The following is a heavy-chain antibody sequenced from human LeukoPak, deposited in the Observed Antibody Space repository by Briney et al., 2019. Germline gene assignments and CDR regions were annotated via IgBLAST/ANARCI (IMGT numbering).Heavy chain of an antibody. Sequence: ASVKVSCKASGYTFTGYYMHWVRQAPGQGLEWMGRINPNSGGTNYAQKFQGRVTMTRDTSISTAYMELSRQRSDDTAVYYCARRRLVGYNHDAFDIWGQGTMVTVSS. CDR3: ARRRLVGYNHDAFDI. J-gene: IGHJ3*02. CDR2: INPNSGGT. V-gene: IGHV1-2*06. CDR1: GYTFTGYY. D-gene: IGHD5-24*01.